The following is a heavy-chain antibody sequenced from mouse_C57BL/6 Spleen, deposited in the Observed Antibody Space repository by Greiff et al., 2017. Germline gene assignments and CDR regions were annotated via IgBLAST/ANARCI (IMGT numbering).Heavy chain of an antibody. Sequence: QVQLQQPGAELVKPGASVKLSCKASGYTFTSYWMPWVKQRPGQGLEWIGMIHPNSGSTNYNEKFKSKATLTVDKSSSTAYMQLSSLTSEDSAVYYCARKRLRRGYYAMDYWGQGTSVTVSS. D-gene: IGHD2-4*01. J-gene: IGHJ4*01. V-gene: IGHV1-64*01. CDR2: IHPNSGST. CDR3: ARKRLRRGYYAMDY. CDR1: GYTFTSYW.